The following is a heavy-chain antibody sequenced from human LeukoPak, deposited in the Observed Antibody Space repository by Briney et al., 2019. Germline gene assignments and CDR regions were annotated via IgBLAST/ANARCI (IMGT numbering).Heavy chain of an antibody. V-gene: IGHV5-51*01. CDR3: AGGPADIAAAGTNPTLQHDY. CDR2: IYSANSDT. J-gene: IGHJ4*02. Sequence: GASLKISSKGSGYSFTSYWIGCLRQKPAKDLEWMRIIYSANSDTRYSPSLQSQVTISADKSNNTAYLQWSSLKASDTAMYYCAGGPADIAAAGTNPTLQHDYWGQGTLVTVSS. D-gene: IGHD6-13*01. CDR1: GYSFTSYW.